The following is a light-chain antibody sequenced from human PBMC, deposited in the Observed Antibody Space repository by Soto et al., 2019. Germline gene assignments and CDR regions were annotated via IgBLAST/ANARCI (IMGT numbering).Light chain of an antibody. CDR1: QSVSSSY. J-gene: IGKJ2*01. Sequence: EIVLTQSPDTLSLSPGERATLSCRASQSVSSSYLAWYQQKPGQAPRLLIYGTSTRATGIPDRFSGSGSGTDFTLTISRLEPEDFAVYYCQQYDSSLYTFGQGTKWIS. CDR3: QQYDSSLYT. V-gene: IGKV3-20*01. CDR2: GTS.